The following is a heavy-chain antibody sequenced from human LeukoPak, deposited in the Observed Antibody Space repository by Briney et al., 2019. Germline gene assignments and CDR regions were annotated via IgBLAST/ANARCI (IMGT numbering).Heavy chain of an antibody. Sequence: PSETLSLTCTVSGGSISSYYWSWIRQPAGKGLEGIGRIYTSGSTNYNPSLRSRVTMSVDTSKNQFSLKLSSVTAADTAVYYCAREYHSRVVVITYYMDVWGKGTTVTISS. CDR2: IYTSGST. D-gene: IGHD3-22*01. CDR3: AREYHSRVVVITYYMDV. J-gene: IGHJ6*03. CDR1: GGSISSYY. V-gene: IGHV4-4*07.